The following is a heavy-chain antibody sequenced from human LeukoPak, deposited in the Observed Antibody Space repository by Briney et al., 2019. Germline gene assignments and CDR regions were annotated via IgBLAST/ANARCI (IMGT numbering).Heavy chain of an antibody. CDR1: GFTFDDYA. V-gene: IGHV3-43D*03. Sequence: GGSLRPSCAASGFTFDDYAMHWVRQAPGKGLEWVSLISWDGGSTYYADSVKGRFTISRDNSKNSLYLQMNSLRAEDTALYYCVKDINHGVRGYGAFIDYWGQGTLVTVSS. CDR2: ISWDGGST. D-gene: IGHD3-10*01. CDR3: VKDINHGVRGYGAFIDY. J-gene: IGHJ4*02.